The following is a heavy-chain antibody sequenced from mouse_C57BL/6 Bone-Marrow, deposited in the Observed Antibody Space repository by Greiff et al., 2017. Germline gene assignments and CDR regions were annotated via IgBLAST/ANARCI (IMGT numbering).Heavy chain of an antibody. CDR3: TCNYYWYFDV. CDR1: GFNIKDDY. J-gene: IGHJ1*03. Sequence: EVQLQQSGAELVRPGASVKLSCTASGFNIKDDYMHWVKQRPEQGLEWIGWIDPENGDTEYASKFQGQATITADTSSNTAYLQLSSLTSEDTAVYYCTCNYYWYFDVWGTGTTVTVSS. V-gene: IGHV14-4*01. D-gene: IGHD2-1*01. CDR2: IDPENGDT.